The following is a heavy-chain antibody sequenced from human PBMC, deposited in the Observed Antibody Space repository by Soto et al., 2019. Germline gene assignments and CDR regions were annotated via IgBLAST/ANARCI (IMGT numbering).Heavy chain of an antibody. Sequence: QVQLVQSGAEVKKPGASVKVSCKVSGYTLTELSMHWVRQAPGKGLEWMGGFDPEDGETIYAQKFQGRVTMTEDTSTDTAYMELSSLRSEETAVYYCATVRSPPGSGVLVPANHAFDIWGQGTMVTVSS. D-gene: IGHD2-2*01. CDR2: FDPEDGET. CDR3: ATVRSPPGSGVLVPANHAFDI. CDR1: GYTLTELS. J-gene: IGHJ3*02. V-gene: IGHV1-24*01.